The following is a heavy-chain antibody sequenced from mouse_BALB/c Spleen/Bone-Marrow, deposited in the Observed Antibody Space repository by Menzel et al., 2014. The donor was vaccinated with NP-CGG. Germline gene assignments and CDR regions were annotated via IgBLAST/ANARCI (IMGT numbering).Heavy chain of an antibody. CDR2: IYPGNSDT. V-gene: IGHV1-5*01. CDR3: TRRTAVLDY. D-gene: IGHD4-1*01. J-gene: IGHJ2*01. CDR1: GYSFPSYW. Sequence: EVKVVESGTVLARPGASVKMSCKASGYSFPSYWMHWVKQGPGQGLEWIGAIYPGNSDTNYNQNFKGKAKLTAVTSANTAYMELSSLTNEDSAVYYCTRRTAVLDYWGQGTTLTVSS.